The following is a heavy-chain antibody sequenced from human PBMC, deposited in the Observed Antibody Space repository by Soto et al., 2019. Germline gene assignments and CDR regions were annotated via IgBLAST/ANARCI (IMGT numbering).Heavy chain of an antibody. Sequence: SETLSLTCTVSGGSISSGDYYWSWVRQPPGKGLEWIGYIYYSGSTYYNPSLKSRLTISVDTSTNQFSLKLSSVTAADTAVYYCARGYSGSGGRVNRFDPWGQGTLVTVSS. V-gene: IGHV4-30-4*01. CDR2: IYYSGST. J-gene: IGHJ5*02. D-gene: IGHD5-12*01. CDR1: GGSISSGDYY. CDR3: ARGYSGSGGRVNRFDP.